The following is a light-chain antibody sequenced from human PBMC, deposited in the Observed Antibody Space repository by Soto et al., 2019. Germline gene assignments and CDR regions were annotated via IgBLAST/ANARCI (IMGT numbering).Light chain of an antibody. Sequence: EIVMAQSPATLSVSPGERATLSCRASQSVSGNLAWYQQKPGQAPRLLIYGASTRATGIPARFSGSGSGTEFTLTISSLQPDDFATYYCQQYNNYLWTFGQGTKVEIK. CDR3: QQYNNYLWT. CDR1: QSVSGN. CDR2: GAS. J-gene: IGKJ1*01. V-gene: IGKV3-15*01.